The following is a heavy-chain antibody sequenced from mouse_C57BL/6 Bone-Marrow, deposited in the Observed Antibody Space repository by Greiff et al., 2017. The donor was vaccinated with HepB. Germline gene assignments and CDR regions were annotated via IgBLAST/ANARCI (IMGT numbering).Heavy chain of an antibody. CDR1: GFTFSSYA. V-gene: IGHV5-4*01. Sequence: VQLKESGGGLVKPGGSLKLSCAASGFTFSSYAMSWVRQTPEKRLEWVATISDGGSYTYYPDNVKGRFTISRDNAKNNLYLQMSHLKSEDTAMYYCARDNYGSSYGYFDVWGTGTTVTVSS. CDR2: ISDGGSYT. CDR3: ARDNYGSSYGYFDV. D-gene: IGHD1-1*01. J-gene: IGHJ1*03.